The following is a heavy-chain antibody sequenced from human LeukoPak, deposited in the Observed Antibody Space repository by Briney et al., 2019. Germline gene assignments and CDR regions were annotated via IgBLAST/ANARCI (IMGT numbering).Heavy chain of an antibody. CDR3: ARWFTSGRGFFDY. J-gene: IGHJ4*02. CDR1: GFTVSNNY. CDR2: ISSSSTII. Sequence: GGSLRLSCAASGFTVSNNYMTWVRQAPGKGLEWVSYISSSSTIIYYADSVKGRFTISRDNAKNSLYLQMNSLRDEDTAVYYCARWFTSGRGFFDYWGQGILVTVSS. V-gene: IGHV3-48*02. D-gene: IGHD6-19*01.